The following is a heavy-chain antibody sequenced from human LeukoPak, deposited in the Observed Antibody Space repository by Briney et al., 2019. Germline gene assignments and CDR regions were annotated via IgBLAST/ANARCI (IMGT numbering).Heavy chain of an antibody. CDR2: INSDGSST. Sequence: GGSLRLSCAASGFAFSTYWMHWVRQAPGKGLVWVSRINSDGSSTNYADSVKGRFTISRDNAKNTLYLQMNSLTADDTAVYYCARDRYYVFDYWGQGILVTVSS. CDR1: GFAFSTYW. D-gene: IGHD3-16*01. V-gene: IGHV3-74*01. J-gene: IGHJ4*02. CDR3: ARDRYYVFDY.